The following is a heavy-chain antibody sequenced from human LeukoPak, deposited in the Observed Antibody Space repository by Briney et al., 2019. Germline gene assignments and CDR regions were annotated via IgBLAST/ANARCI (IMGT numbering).Heavy chain of an antibody. Sequence: SETLSLTCTVSGGSISSYYWSWIRQPPGKGLEWIGYIYYSGSTNYNPSLKSRVTISVDTSKNQFSLKLSSVTAADTAVYYCAREDVDIVATSAFDYWGQGTLVTVSS. V-gene: IGHV4-59*12. CDR2: IYYSGST. J-gene: IGHJ4*02. CDR3: AREDVDIVATSAFDY. CDR1: GGSISSYY. D-gene: IGHD5-12*01.